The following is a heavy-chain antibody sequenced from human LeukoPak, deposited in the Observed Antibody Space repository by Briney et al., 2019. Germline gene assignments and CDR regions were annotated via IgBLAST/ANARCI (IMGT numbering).Heavy chain of an antibody. CDR3: ARMVPAGTHNY. D-gene: IGHD2-2*01. V-gene: IGHV4-4*07. CDR1: GGTVNSYY. J-gene: IGHJ4*02. CDR2: IYASGSN. Sequence: SETLSLTCTVSGGTVNSYYWSWIRQPAGKGLEWIGHIYASGSNDYNPSLKSRVTMSLDMAKNQFSLRLTSVTAADTAVYFCARMVPAGTHNYWGQGTLVTVSS.